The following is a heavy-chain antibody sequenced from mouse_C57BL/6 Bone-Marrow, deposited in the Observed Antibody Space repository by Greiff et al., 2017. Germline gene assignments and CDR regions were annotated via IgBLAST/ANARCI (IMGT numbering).Heavy chain of an antibody. CDR3: GRKLGGD. D-gene: IGHD4-1*01. CDR1: GFTFTSYW. Sequence: QVQLQQSGAELVKPGASVKLSCKASGFTFTSYWMHWVKQRPGRGLEWIGRIDPNSGGTKYNEKFKGKATLTVDKPSSTAYMQLSSLASEDAAVYYYGRKLGGDWGQGTTVTVSA. V-gene: IGHV1-72*01. CDR2: IDPNSGGT. J-gene: IGHJ2*01.